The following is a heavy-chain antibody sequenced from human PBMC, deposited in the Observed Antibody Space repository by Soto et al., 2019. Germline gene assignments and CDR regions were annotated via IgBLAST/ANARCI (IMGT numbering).Heavy chain of an antibody. CDR3: ATNPGESRAPITIFGVAIIAGPVNFDY. D-gene: IGHD3-3*01. Sequence: GASVKVSCKASGYTFTSYGISWVRQAPGQGLEWMGWISAYNGNTNYAQKHQGRVTMTTDTSTSTAYMELRSLRSDDTAVYYCATNPGESRAPITIFGVAIIAGPVNFDYWGQGTLVTVSS. V-gene: IGHV1-18*01. J-gene: IGHJ4*02. CDR2: ISAYNGNT. CDR1: GYTFTSYG.